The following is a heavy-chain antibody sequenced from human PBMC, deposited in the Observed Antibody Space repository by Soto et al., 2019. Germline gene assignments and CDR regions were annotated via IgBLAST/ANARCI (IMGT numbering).Heavy chain of an antibody. J-gene: IGHJ4*02. D-gene: IGHD1-7*01. CDR2: IKEDGSEE. Sequence: EVQMVESGGGLVQPGGSLRLSCVASGFTLSSHWMSWVRQGPGKGLEWVANIKEDGSEEYYVDSVKGRFTISRDNAKTSLFLQMDSLRVEDMAVYYCARGGNYDLDHWGQGTLVTVSS. CDR1: GFTLSSHW. V-gene: IGHV3-7*01. CDR3: ARGGNYDLDH.